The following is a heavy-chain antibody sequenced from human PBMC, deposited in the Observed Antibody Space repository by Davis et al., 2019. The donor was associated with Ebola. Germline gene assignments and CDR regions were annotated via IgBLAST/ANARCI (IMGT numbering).Heavy chain of an antibody. CDR2: IIPIFGTA. J-gene: IGHJ4*02. D-gene: IGHD5-12*01. CDR1: GGTFSSYA. V-gene: IGHV1-69*13. Sequence: AASVKVSCKASGGTFSSYAISWVRQAPGQGLEWMGGIIPIFGTANYAQKFQGRVTITADESTSTAYMELSSLRSEDTAVYYCAREYSGFKRHFDYWGQGTLVTVSS. CDR3: AREYSGFKRHFDY.